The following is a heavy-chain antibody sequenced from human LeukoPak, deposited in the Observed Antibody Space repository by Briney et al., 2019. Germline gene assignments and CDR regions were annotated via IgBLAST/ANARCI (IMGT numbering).Heavy chain of an antibody. CDR2: IYTSGST. D-gene: IGHD3-3*01. J-gene: IGHJ5*02. CDR1: GYSISSGYY. CDR3: AREERFSYNWFDP. V-gene: IGHV4-38-2*02. Sequence: SETLSLTCAVSGYSISSGYYWGWIRQPPGKGLEWIGSIYTSGSTDYNPFLKSRVTISLDTSKNQCSLKLSSVTAADTAVYYCAREERFSYNWFDPWGQGTLVTVSS.